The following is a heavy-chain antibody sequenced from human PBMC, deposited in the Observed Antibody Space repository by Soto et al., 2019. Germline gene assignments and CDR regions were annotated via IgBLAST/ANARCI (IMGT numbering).Heavy chain of an antibody. Sequence: SETLSLTYIISGSPISSSNWRSWVRQPPGKGLEWIGEIYHSGSTNYNPSLKSRVTISVDKSKNQFSLKLSSVTAADTAVYYCARVLGNEAFDIWGQGTMVT. CDR1: GSPISSSNW. D-gene: IGHD3-3*02. J-gene: IGHJ3*02. CDR2: IYHSGST. CDR3: ARVLGNEAFDI. V-gene: IGHV4-4*02.